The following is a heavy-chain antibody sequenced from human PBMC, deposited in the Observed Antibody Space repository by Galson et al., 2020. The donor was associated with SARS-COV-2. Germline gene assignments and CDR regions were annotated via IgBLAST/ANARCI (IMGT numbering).Heavy chain of an antibody. CDR3: ARGEMATISAFDI. D-gene: IGHD5-12*01. J-gene: IGHJ3*02. Sequence: GESLKISCKASGYTFTGYYMHWVRQAPGQGLEWMGWINPNSGGTNYAQKFQGWVTMTRDTSISTAYMELSRLRSDDTAVYYCARGEMATISAFDIWGQGTMVTVSS. V-gene: IGHV1-2*04. CDR2: INPNSGGT. CDR1: GYTFTGYY.